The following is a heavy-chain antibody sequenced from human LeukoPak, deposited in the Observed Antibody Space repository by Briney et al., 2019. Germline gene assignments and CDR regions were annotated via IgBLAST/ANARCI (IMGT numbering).Heavy chain of an antibody. Sequence: SETLSLTCTVSGGSISSYYGGWIRQPPGKGLEWIGYIYYSGNTNYNPSLKSRVTISVDTSKNQFSLKLSSVTAADTAMYYCARDKGEYYDSSGYLDYWGQGTLVTVSS. D-gene: IGHD3-22*01. J-gene: IGHJ4*02. CDR2: IYYSGNT. V-gene: IGHV4-59*01. CDR1: GGSISSYY. CDR3: ARDKGEYYDSSGYLDY.